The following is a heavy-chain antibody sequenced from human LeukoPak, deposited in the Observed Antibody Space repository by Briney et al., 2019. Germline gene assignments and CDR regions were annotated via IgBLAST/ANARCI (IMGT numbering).Heavy chain of an antibody. V-gene: IGHV3-20*01. CDR3: ARALSKASGWYAGGMDV. CDR1: GFTFDDYG. D-gene: IGHD6-19*01. CDR2: XXXNGGST. Sequence: GGSLRLSCAASGFTFDDYGMSWVRRAPGKGXXXXXXXXXNGGSTGYADSVKGRFTISRDNAKNSLYLQMNSLRAEDTALYHCARALSKASGWYAGGMDVWGQGTTVTVSS. J-gene: IGHJ6*02.